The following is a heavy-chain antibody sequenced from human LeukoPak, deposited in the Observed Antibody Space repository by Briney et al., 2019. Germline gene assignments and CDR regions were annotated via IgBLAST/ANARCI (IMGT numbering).Heavy chain of an antibody. CDR3: ARDRSWYWFDY. J-gene: IGHJ4*02. CDR1: GFTVSSNY. CDR2: IYSGGST. Sequence: PGGSLRLSCAASGFTVSSNYMSWVRQAPGKGLEWVSVIYSGGSTYYADSVKDRFTISRDNSKNTLYLQMNSLRAEDTAVYYCARDRSWYWFDYWGQGTLVTVSS. D-gene: IGHD6-13*01. V-gene: IGHV3-53*01.